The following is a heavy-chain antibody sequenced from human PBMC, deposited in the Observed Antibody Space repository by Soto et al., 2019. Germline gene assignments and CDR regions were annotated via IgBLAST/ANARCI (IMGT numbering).Heavy chain of an antibody. CDR1: GDSVSSNSAA. Sequence: SQTLSLTCAISGDSVSSNSAAWNWIRQSPSRGLEWLGRTYYRSKWYNDYAVSVKSRITINPDTSKNQFSLQLNSVTPEDTAVYYCARGNSRSWYIHYYYGMDVWGQGTTVTVSS. J-gene: IGHJ6*02. V-gene: IGHV6-1*01. CDR3: ARGNSRSWYIHYYYGMDV. CDR2: TYYRSKWYN. D-gene: IGHD6-13*01.